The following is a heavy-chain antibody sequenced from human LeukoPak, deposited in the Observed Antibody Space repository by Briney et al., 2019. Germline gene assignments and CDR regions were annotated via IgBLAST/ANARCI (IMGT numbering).Heavy chain of an antibody. J-gene: IGHJ4*02. CDR1: GFTFDDYA. D-gene: IGHD6-19*01. Sequence: GGSLRLSCAASGFTFDDYAMHWVRQAPGKGLEWVSLISWDGGSSYADSVKGRFTISRDNSKNSLYLQMKSLRAEDTALYYCAKDSVAVTGTGNIDYWGQGTLVTVSS. CDR3: AKDSVAVTGTGNIDY. CDR2: ISWDGGS. V-gene: IGHV3-43D*03.